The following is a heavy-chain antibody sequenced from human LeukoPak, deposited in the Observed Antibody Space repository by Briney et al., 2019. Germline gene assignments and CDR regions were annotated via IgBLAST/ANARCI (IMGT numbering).Heavy chain of an antibody. D-gene: IGHD2-21*01. J-gene: IGHJ6*02. Sequence: GGSLKLSCAASGFTFSGSAMHWVRRASGKGLEWVGRIRSKANSYATAYAASVKGRFTISRDDSKNTAYLQMNSLKTEDTAVYYCTRTMWCDNWGYGMDVWGQGTTVTVSS. CDR2: IRSKANSYAT. CDR3: TRTMWCDNWGYGMDV. V-gene: IGHV3-73*01. CDR1: GFTFSGSA.